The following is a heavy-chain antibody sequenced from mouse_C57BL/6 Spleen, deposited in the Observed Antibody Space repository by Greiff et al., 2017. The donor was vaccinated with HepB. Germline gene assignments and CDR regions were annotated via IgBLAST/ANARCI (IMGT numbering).Heavy chain of an antibody. CDR1: GYTFTSYW. CDR3: ARRGHGYPYAMDY. D-gene: IGHD2-2*01. J-gene: IGHJ4*01. Sequence: QVQLQQPGAELVMPGASVKLSCKASGYTFTSYWMHWVKQRPGQGLEWIGEIDPSDSYTNYNQKFKGKSTLTVDKSYSTAYMQLSSLTSEDSAVYYCARRGHGYPYAMDYWGQGTTVTVSS. CDR2: IDPSDSYT. V-gene: IGHV1-69*01.